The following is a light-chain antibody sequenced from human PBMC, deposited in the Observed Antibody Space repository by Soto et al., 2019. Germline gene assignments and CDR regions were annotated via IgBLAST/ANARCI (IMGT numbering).Light chain of an antibody. J-gene: IGKJ1*01. CDR2: GVS. V-gene: IGKV1-39*01. Sequence: IQMTQSPSSLSASVGDRVTITCRASQSINNYLTWYQQKPGKAPKLLIYGVSSLHSGVPLRLSGSGSGTYFSLTISSLQPEDFATYYCHQYYSTPRTFVRGTKVYSK. CDR3: HQYYSTPRT. CDR1: QSINNY.